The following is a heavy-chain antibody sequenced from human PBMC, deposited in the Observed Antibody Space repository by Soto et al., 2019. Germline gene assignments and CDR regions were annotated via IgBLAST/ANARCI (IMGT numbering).Heavy chain of an antibody. CDR3: ARSVFP. CDR2: IYYSGST. V-gene: IGHV4-31*03. Sequence: QVQLQESGPGLVKPSQTLSLTCTVSGGSISSGGYYWSWIRQHPGKGLEWIGYIYYSGSTYYNPAFKSGVTISIDTSKNLFSLTLTSVTAADTAVYYCARSVFPWGQGTLVTVSS. CDR1: GGSISSGGYY. J-gene: IGHJ5*02.